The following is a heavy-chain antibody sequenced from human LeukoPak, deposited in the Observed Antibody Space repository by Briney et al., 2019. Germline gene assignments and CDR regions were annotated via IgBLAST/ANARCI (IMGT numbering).Heavy chain of an antibody. CDR1: GYTFTGYY. Sequence: ASVKVSCKASGYTFTGYYMHWVRQAPGQGLEWMGWSGPCNGNTNYAQKLQDRITMTIDTSTSTAYMELRSLRSDDTAMYYCARRAPGKLAADYWGQGTLVTVSS. J-gene: IGHJ4*02. D-gene: IGHD1-1*01. CDR2: SGPCNGNT. CDR3: ARRAPGKLAADY. V-gene: IGHV1-18*04.